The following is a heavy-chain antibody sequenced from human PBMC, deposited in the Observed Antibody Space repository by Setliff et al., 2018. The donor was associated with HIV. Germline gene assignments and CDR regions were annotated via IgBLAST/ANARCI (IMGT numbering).Heavy chain of an antibody. CDR3: ARHRQWHLLPDH. CDR2: IHEKGRT. J-gene: IGHJ4*02. V-gene: IGHV4-39*01. Sequence: SDTLSLTCTVSGGPISTDHNWGWFRQPPGKGLEWIAGIHEKGRTYYNPSLKSRVTILMDTSNKQFSVRLRSVTAADTATYYCARHRQWHLLPDHWGQGVWVTVSS. D-gene: IGHD6-19*01. CDR1: GGPISTDHN.